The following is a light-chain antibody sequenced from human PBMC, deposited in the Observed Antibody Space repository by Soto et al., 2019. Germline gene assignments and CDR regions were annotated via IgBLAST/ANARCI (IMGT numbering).Light chain of an antibody. J-gene: IGKJ1*01. V-gene: IGKV3-11*01. CDR3: QQPTNWPRT. Sequence: EIGLALALGTLSGARGKRATLSCRTSQSVSNYLAWYQQKPGQAPRLLIYDASNRATGIPARFSGSGSGTDFTLTISSVEPEDFALYYCQQPTNWPRTFGHGTEVDIK. CDR2: DAS. CDR1: QSVSNY.